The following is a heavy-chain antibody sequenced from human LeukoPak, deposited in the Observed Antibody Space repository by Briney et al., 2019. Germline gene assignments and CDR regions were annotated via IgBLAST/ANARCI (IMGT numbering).Heavy chain of an antibody. J-gene: IGHJ4*02. D-gene: IGHD4/OR15-4a*01. CDR3: AKESGALGAPLYDY. CDR2: ISDNGGGR. CDR1: GFIFRNYA. V-gene: IGHV3-23*01. Sequence: GGSLRLSCGASGFIFRNYAMSWVRQAPGEGLEWVSGISDNGGGRYYADSVKGRFTISRDNSKNMLYLQMNSLRAEDAAVYYCAKESGALGAPLYDYWGRGILVTASS.